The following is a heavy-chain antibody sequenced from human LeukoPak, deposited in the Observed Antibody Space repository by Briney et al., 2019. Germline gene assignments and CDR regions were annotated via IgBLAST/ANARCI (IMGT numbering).Heavy chain of an antibody. D-gene: IGHD3-3*01. Sequence: GGSLRLSCAASGFTFSSYGMQWVRQAPGKGLQWVAVIWFDGSNKYHADSVKGRFSISRDNSKNTVYLQMNSLRDEDTAVYYCARFERITIFGVVTAPDYWGQGTLVTVSS. J-gene: IGHJ4*02. V-gene: IGHV3-33*01. CDR1: GFTFSSYG. CDR2: IWFDGSNK. CDR3: ARFERITIFGVVTAPDY.